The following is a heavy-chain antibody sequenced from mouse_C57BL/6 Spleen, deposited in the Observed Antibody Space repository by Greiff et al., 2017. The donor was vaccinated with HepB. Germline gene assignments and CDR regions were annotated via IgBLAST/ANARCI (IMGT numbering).Heavy chain of an antibody. CDR2: IYPSDSET. V-gene: IGHV1-61*01. D-gene: IGHD2-2*01. J-gene: IGHJ3*01. Sequence: QVQLQQPGAELVRPGSSVKLSCKASGYTFTSYWMDWVKQRPGQGLEWIGNIYPSDSETHYNQKFKDKATLTVDKSSSTAYMQLSSLTSVDSAVYYCARDYGYDLWAYWGQGTLVTVSA. CDR3: ARDYGYDLWAY. CDR1: GYTFTSYW.